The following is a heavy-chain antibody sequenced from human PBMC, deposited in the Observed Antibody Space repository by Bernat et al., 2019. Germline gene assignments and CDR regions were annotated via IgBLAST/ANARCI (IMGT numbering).Heavy chain of an antibody. Sequence: QLQLQESGPGLVKPSETLSLTCTVSGGSISSSSYYWGWIRQPPGKGLEWIGNIYYSGSTYYNPSLTTRFTISVDTSKNQFSLKLSSVTAADTAVYYCARLRYSNSAFDYWGQGTLVTVSA. CDR2: IYYSGST. J-gene: IGHJ4*02. CDR3: ARLRYSNSAFDY. CDR1: GGSISSSSYY. V-gene: IGHV4-39*01. D-gene: IGHD4-11*01.